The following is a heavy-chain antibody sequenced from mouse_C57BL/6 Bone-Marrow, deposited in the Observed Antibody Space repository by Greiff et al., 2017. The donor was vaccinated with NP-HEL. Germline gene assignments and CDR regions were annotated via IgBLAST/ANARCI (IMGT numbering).Heavy chain of an antibody. J-gene: IGHJ2*01. CDR1: GYTFTSYG. CDR2: IYPRSGNT. V-gene: IGHV1-81*01. Sequence: VKLVESGAELARPGASVKLSCKASGYTFTSYGISWVKQRTGQGLEWIGEIYPRSGNTYYNEKYKGKATLTADKSSSTAYMELRSLTSEDSAVYFCARYDGNYYYWGQGTTLTVSS. CDR3: ARYDGNYYY. D-gene: IGHD2-1*01.